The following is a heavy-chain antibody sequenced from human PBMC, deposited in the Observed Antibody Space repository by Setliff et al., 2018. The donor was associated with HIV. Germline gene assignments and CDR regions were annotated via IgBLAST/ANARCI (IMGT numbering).Heavy chain of an antibody. J-gene: IGHJ4*01. CDR3: AKDLTWGVPY. V-gene: IGHV4-39*07. CDR2: IYYSGTT. CDR1: GGSINITNFY. Sequence: PSETLSLTCTVSGGSINITNFYWAWIRQPPGKGLEWLGSIYYSGTTYVHPSLKSRVTISVDRSKNQFSLKLTSVSAADTAMYYCAKDLTWGVPYWGQGMLVTVPQ. D-gene: IGHD3-10*01.